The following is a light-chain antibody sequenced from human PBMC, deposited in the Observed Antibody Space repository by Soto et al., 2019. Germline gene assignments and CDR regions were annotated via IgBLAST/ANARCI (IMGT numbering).Light chain of an antibody. V-gene: IGKV3-20*01. J-gene: IGKJ2*01. CDR3: QQYVNSPFT. CDR1: QSVYNN. CDR2: EAS. Sequence: EIVMTQSPATLSVSPGERATLSCRASQSVYNNLAWYQQKPGQAPRVLIFEASKRATGTPDRFSGSGSGTDFTLTISRLEPEDFAVFYCQQYVNSPFTFGQGTKLEI.